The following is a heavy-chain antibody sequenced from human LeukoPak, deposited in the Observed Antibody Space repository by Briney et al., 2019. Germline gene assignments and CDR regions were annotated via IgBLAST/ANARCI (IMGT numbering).Heavy chain of an antibody. D-gene: IGHD2-21*02. CDR3: ARDPAREGGDFDP. J-gene: IGHJ5*02. V-gene: IGHV1-2*02. Sequence: ASVKVSCTASGYTFTGYYMHWVRQAPGQGLEWMGWINPNSGGTNYAQKFQGRVTITADESTSTAYMELSSLRSEDTAVYYCARDPAREGGDFDPWGQGTLVTVSS. CDR1: GYTFTGYY. CDR2: INPNSGGT.